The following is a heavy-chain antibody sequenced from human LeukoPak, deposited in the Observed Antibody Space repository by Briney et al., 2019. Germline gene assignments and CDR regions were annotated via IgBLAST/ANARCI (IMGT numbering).Heavy chain of an antibody. D-gene: IGHD4-17*01. CDR1: GFTVSSNY. CDR2: IYSGGYT. CDR3: ARARSHAFDI. Sequence: GGSLRLSCVVSGFTVSSNYMSWVRQAPGKGLEWVSVIYSGGYTYYADSVKGRFTISRDNSKNTLYLQVNSLRAEDRAVYYCARARSHAFDIWGLGTMVTVS. J-gene: IGHJ3*02. V-gene: IGHV3-66*01.